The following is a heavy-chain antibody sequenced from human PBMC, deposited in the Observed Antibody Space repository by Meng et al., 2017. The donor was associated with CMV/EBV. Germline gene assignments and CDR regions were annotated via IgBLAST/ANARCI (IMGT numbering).Heavy chain of an antibody. J-gene: IGHJ5*02. CDR1: GFTFCDYY. CDR3: ARDYRGSYYH. V-gene: IGHV3-11*01. Sequence: SCAASGFTFCDYYISWIRQAPGKGLEWVSYISSSGSTIYYADSVKGRFTIYRDNAKNSLYLQMNSLGAEDTAVCYCARDYRGSYYHWGQGTLVTVSS. CDR2: ISSSGSTI. D-gene: IGHD1-26*01.